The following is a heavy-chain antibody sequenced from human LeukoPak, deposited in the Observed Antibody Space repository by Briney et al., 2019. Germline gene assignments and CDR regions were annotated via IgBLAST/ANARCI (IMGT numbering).Heavy chain of an antibody. D-gene: IGHD4-17*01. CDR3: ARAQGAGLRPPFDY. CDR2: ISHDGTNI. J-gene: IGHJ4*02. V-gene: IGHV3-30*03. Sequence: SGGSLRLSCAASGFTFSSYGMHWVRQAPGKGLEWVAAISHDGTNIHYAESVKGRFTISRDNSKNMLYLQMNSLRAEDTALYHCARAQGAGLRPPFDYWGQGTLVTVSS. CDR1: GFTFSSYG.